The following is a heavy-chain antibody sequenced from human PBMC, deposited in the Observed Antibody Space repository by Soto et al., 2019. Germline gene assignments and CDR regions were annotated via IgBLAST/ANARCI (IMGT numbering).Heavy chain of an antibody. CDR1: GFSLSTVGVG. J-gene: IGHJ4*02. CDR3: AHHLVRWTFDY. D-gene: IGHD2-15*01. CDR2: IYWDDDK. Sequence: QITLNESGPTLVKPTQTLTLTCTFSGFSLSTVGVGVNWIRQPPGKALEWLALIYWDDDKRYSPSLKSRLTITKDTCKNPVVLKMTNMDPVDTATYYCAHHLVRWTFDYWGQGMLVTVSS. V-gene: IGHV2-5*02.